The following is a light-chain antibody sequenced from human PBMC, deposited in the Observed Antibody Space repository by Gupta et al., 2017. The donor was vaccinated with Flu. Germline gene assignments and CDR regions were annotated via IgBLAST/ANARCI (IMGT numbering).Light chain of an antibody. V-gene: IGLV2-14*01. CDR2: EVT. CDR3: SSYSSIRSTLV. CDR1: SSDVGGYQF. Sequence: QSALTQPASVSGSPGQSITLSCTGSSSDVGGYQFVSWYQQHPGKAPKLLIHEVTNRPSGVSHRFSGSKAGNTASLNISGLQAEDEAEYYCSSYSSIRSTLVFGGGTKLTVL. J-gene: IGLJ2*01.